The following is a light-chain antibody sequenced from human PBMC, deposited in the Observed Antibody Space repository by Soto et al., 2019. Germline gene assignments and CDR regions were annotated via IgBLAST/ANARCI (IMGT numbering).Light chain of an antibody. CDR1: QSVDNY. Sequence: DIQMTQSASSLSASVGDRVTITCRSSQSVDNYLNWYQQKPGKAPKVLIFAASSLQSGVPSRFSGSGSGTDFLLTISSLQNEDCATYFCQQTYGYTRTFGRGTKVDIK. J-gene: IGKJ4*02. V-gene: IGKV1-39*01. CDR3: QQTYGYTRT. CDR2: AAS.